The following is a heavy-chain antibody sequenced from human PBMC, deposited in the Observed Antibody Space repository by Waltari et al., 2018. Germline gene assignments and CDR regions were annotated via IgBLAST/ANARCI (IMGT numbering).Heavy chain of an antibody. Sequence: EVQLLESGGGLVQPGGSLRISCAASGLIFSSYTMNCVRQAPGKGLEWGSIFDGGGDTDYADAVRGRFSSSRDNARNMLYLQMNSLRPEDTAVYYCAKGFDRASFESGGPGALVIVSA. CDR2: IFDGGGDT. CDR1: GLIFSSYT. J-gene: IGHJ4*02. CDR3: AKGFDRASFES. V-gene: IGHV3-23*03. D-gene: IGHD3-22*01.